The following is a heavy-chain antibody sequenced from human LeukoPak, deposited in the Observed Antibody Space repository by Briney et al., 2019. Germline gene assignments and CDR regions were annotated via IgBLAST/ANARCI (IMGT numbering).Heavy chain of an antibody. CDR2: IYSGGST. D-gene: IGHD3-22*01. CDR3: ARVRYYYDSSGLHYFDY. CDR1: GFTVSSNY. V-gene: IGHV3-53*01. J-gene: IGHJ4*02. Sequence: GGSLRLSCAASGFTVSSNYMSWVRQAPGKGLEWVSVIYSGGSTYYADSVKGRFTISRDNSKNTLYLQMDSLRAEDTAVYYCARVRYYYDSSGLHYFDYWGQGTLVTVSS.